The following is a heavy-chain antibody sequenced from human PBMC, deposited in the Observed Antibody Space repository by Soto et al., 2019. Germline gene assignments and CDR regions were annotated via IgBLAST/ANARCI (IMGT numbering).Heavy chain of an antibody. D-gene: IGHD3-10*01. CDR3: ARDGGVNYGSGSYDLNGMDV. V-gene: IGHV4-31*03. J-gene: IGHJ6*02. CDR1: GGSISSGGYY. CDR2: IYYSGST. Sequence: SETLSLTCTVSGGSISSGGYYWSWIRQHPGKGLEWIGYIYYSGSTYYNPSLKSRVTISVDTSKNQFSLKLSSVTAADTAVYYCARDGGVNYGSGSYDLNGMDVWGQGTTVTVSS.